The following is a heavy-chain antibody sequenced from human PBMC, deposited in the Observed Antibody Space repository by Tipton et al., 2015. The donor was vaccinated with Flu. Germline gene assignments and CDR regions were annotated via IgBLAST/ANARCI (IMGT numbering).Heavy chain of an antibody. CDR1: GVSVSSNTAA. Sequence: GLVKPSQTLSLTCAISGVSVSSNTAAWNWIRQSPSGGLEWLGRTYCRSNWYNDYAVSVKSRITINPDTAKNQFSLQLNSVTPEDTAVYYCTRVAGRGGSSSYYYGMDVWGQGTPVTVSS. D-gene: IGHD3-16*01. CDR3: TRVAGRGGSSSYYYGMDV. V-gene: IGHV6-1*01. CDR2: TYCRSNWYN. J-gene: IGHJ6*02.